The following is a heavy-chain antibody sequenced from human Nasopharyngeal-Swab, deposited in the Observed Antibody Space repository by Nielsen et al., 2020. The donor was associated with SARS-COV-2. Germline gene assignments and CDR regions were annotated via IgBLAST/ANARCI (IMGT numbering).Heavy chain of an antibody. D-gene: IGHD6-6*01. CDR3: ARCLRRAARPFDYYYVMDV. J-gene: IGHJ6*02. CDR1: GGTFSSYA. V-gene: IGHV1-69*13. CDR2: IIPIFGTA. Sequence: SVKVSCKASGGTFSSYAISWVRQAPGHGLEWMGGIIPIFGTANYAQKFQGRVTITADESTSTAYMELSSLRSEDTAVYYCARCLRRAARPFDYYYVMDVWGQGTTVTVSS.